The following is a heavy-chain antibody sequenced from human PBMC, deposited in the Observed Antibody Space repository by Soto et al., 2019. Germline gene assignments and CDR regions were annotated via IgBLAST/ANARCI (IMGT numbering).Heavy chain of an antibody. J-gene: IGHJ5*02. CDR3: ARARSGPALNWFDP. D-gene: IGHD3-10*01. CDR1: GFTFSSFG. CDR2: ISYDGSNK. Sequence: GGSLRLSCAASGFTFSSFGMHWVRQAPGKGLEWVAVISYDGSNKYYADSVKGRSTISRDNSKNTLYLQMNSLRAEDTAVYYCARARSGPALNWFDPWGQGTLVTVSS. V-gene: IGHV3-30*03.